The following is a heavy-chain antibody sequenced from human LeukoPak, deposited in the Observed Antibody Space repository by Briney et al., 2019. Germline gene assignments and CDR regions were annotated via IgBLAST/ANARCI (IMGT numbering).Heavy chain of an antibody. Sequence: GASVKVSCKASGYTFTSYGISTYGISWVRQAPGQGLEWMGWISAYNGNTNYAPKLQGSVTMTKDTSTSTAYMELRSLRSDATAVYYCARGKNWELRPYYFDYWGQGTLVTVSS. CDR2: ISAYNGNT. V-gene: IGHV1-18*01. D-gene: IGHD1-26*01. CDR3: ARGKNWELRPYYFDY. J-gene: IGHJ4*02. CDR1: GYTFTSYGISTYG.